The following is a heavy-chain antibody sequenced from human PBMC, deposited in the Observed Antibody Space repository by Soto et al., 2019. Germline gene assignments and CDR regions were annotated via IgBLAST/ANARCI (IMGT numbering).Heavy chain of an antibody. Sequence: EVQLVESGGGLVQPGGSLRLSCAASGFTFSSYDMHWVRQATGKGLELVSAIGTAGDTYYPVSVKGRFTISRENAKNSLYLQMNSLRAGDTAVYYCARGGYDFWSGPVYYYYYYRDVWGKGTTITVSS. CDR3: ARGGYDFWSGPVYYYYYYRDV. V-gene: IGHV3-13*01. D-gene: IGHD3-3*01. CDR1: GFTFSSYD. J-gene: IGHJ6*03. CDR2: IGTAGDT.